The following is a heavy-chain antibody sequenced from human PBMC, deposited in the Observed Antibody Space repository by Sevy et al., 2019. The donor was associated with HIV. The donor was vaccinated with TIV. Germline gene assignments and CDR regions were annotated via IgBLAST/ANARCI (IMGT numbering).Heavy chain of an antibody. Sequence: SETLSLTCSVSGGSISSYYWNWIRQPPGKGLERIGSIYSSGSTNYNPSLKSRVTISVDMSKNQFSLKLSSVTAADTAVYYCARSHLAFCGGDCFSPYYFDSWGQGTLVTVSS. CDR1: GGSISSYY. CDR3: ARSHLAFCGGDCFSPYYFDS. CDR2: IYSSGST. J-gene: IGHJ4*02. D-gene: IGHD2-21*01. V-gene: IGHV4-59*01.